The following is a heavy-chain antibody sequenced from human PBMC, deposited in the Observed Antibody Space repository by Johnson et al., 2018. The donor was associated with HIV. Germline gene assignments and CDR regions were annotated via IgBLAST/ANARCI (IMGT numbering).Heavy chain of an antibody. J-gene: IGHJ3*01. CDR1: GFTFSDYY. V-gene: IGHV3-7*03. CDR2: IKQGGSEK. D-gene: IGHD3-3*01. CDR3: TRVTIVGVTKVDALDF. Sequence: VQLVESGGGLVKPGGSLRLSCAASGFTFSDYYMSWIRQAPVKGLDWVANIKQGGSEKYYVDSVKGRFSISRDNAKKSLYLQMNSLRAEDTALYYCTRVTIVGVTKVDALDFWGQGTMVTVSS.